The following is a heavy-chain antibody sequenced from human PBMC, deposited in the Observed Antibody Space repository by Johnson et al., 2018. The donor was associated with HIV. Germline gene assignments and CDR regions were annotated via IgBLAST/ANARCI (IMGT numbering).Heavy chain of an antibody. CDR2: TQYDGSNK. V-gene: IGHV3-30*02. CDR1: GFSFSSYG. D-gene: IGHD3-22*01. J-gene: IGHJ3*02. CDR3: AKETRDSRSAFDI. Sequence: VLLLESGGGVVQPGGSLRLSCAASGFSFSSYGIHWVRQAPGKGLEWVAFTQYDGSNKYYADSVKGRFTISRDNSKKTLYLQMSRLRAEDTAVYYCAKETRDSRSAFDIWGQGTMVTVSS.